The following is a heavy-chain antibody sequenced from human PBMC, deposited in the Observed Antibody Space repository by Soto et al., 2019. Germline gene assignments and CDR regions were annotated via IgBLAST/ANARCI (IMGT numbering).Heavy chain of an antibody. J-gene: IGHJ4*02. D-gene: IGHD6-13*01. CDR2: IIPYYNTL. CDR1: EGTFNSYA. CDR3: ASGASRWYPYFFDS. V-gene: IGHV1-69*01. Sequence: QAQVVQSGAEVRKPGSSVKLSCKASEGTFNSYAIAWVRQAPGQGLEWMGGIIPYYNTLNYAQKFQDRVTVTADDSTNTVYMELSSLRSDDTAVYFCASGASRWYPYFFDSWAQGTLFTVSA.